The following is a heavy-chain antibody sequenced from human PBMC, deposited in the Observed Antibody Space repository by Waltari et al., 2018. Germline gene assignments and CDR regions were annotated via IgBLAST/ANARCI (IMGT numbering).Heavy chain of an antibody. CDR1: GDTFTNYD. CDR2: MGPHSGDT. Sequence: QVQLMQSGAEVKKPGASVKVSCKTSGDTFTNYDINWVRLATGQGLEWMGWMGPHSGDTGYEDKFQGRVTMTRNTSITTAHMELRGLNSDDTAVYYCARGKSWGLDALDVWGQGEVVTVSS. CDR3: ARGKSWGLDALDV. J-gene: IGHJ3*01. D-gene: IGHD3-16*01. V-gene: IGHV1-8*01.